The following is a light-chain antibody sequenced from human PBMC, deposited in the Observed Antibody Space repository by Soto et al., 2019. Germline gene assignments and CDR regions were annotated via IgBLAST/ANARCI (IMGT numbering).Light chain of an antibody. CDR1: QSVRNY. V-gene: IGKV3-11*01. Sequence: EIVLTQSPATLSLSPGETATLSCRASQSVRNYLAWYQQRPGQAPRLLIYDAYNRATGIPPRFSGSGSGTDFTLTISSLEPEDSAVYYCQQRHMWPITFGQGTRLE. J-gene: IGKJ5*01. CDR3: QQRHMWPIT. CDR2: DAY.